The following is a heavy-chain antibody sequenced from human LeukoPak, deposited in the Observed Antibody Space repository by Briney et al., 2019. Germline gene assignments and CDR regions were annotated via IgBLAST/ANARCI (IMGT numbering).Heavy chain of an antibody. CDR3: ARGGTGAFDY. CDR2: ISSRSTYI. CDR1: GFSFSDYY. Sequence: GGSLRLACTASGFSFSDYYMSWIRQAPGKGLAWISYISSRSTYISDADSVKGRFTISRDNAKNLLFLQMNSLRVEDTALYYCARGGTGAFDYWGQGILVTVSS. J-gene: IGHJ4*02. V-gene: IGHV3-11*06. D-gene: IGHD2-8*02.